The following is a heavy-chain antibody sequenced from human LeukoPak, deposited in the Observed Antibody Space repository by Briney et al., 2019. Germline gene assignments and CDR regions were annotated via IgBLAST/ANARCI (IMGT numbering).Heavy chain of an antibody. Sequence: GGSLRLSCEASGFTFNTYSMNWARQAPGKGLEWVSSIDSSGGYMFYADSVKGRFTISRDNSKNTLYLQMNSLRAEDTAVYYCARGPSGYHNTGGQGTLVTVSS. CDR1: GFTFNTYS. J-gene: IGHJ4*02. V-gene: IGHV3-21*01. CDR3: ARGPSGYHNT. D-gene: IGHD5-12*01. CDR2: IDSSGGYM.